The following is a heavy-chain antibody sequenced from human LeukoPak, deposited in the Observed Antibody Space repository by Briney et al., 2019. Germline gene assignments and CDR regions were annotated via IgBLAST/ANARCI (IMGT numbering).Heavy chain of an antibody. D-gene: IGHD3-22*01. CDR3: ARDRYYYDSSGYYVFDY. J-gene: IGHJ4*02. CDR2: VYYTGST. V-gene: IGHV4-59*12. Sequence: SETLSLTCTVSGGSISNYYWNWIRQPPGKGLEWIGYVYYTGSTNYNPSLKTRVTMSVDTSKNQFSLKLTSVTAADTAVYYCARDRYYYDSSGYYVFDYWGQGTLVTVSS. CDR1: GGSISNYY.